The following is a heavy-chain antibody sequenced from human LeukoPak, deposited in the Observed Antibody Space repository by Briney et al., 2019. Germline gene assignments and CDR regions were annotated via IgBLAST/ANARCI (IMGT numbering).Heavy chain of an antibody. Sequence: GGSLRLSCAASGFTFRNYGMHWVRQAPGKGLEWVAVISYDGSNKDYAESVKDRFTISRDNSKNTVYLQMNSLRPEDTAVFYCAKVSGFKITFGGVIDWGQGTPVTVSS. D-gene: IGHD3-16*02. J-gene: IGHJ4*02. CDR2: ISYDGSNK. V-gene: IGHV3-30*18. CDR1: GFTFRNYG. CDR3: AKVSGFKITFGGVID.